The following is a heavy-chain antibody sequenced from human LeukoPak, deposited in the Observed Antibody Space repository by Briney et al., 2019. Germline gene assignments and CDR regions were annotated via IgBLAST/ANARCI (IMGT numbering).Heavy chain of an antibody. Sequence: GGSLRLSCAASGFTFSHYWMAWDRQAPGKGLEWVAIIRPDANDGSYVDSVKGRFTISRDNAKNSLYLQLNSLRAEDTAVYFCARADWGSIDYWGQGALVTVSS. D-gene: IGHD7-27*01. CDR2: IRPDANDG. CDR3: ARADWGSIDY. J-gene: IGHJ4*02. V-gene: IGHV3-7*01. CDR1: GFTFSHYW.